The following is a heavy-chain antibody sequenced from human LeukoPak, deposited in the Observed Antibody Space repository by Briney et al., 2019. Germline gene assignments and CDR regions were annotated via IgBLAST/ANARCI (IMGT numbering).Heavy chain of an antibody. CDR1: GFTFSSYS. J-gene: IGHJ6*03. V-gene: IGHV3-21*01. Sequence: AGGSLRLSCAASGFTFSSYSMNWVRQAPGKGLEWVSSISSSSSYIYYADSVKGRFTISRDNAKNSLYLQMNSLRAEDTAVYYCARDADLAYDFWSGYFGPPRYYYYMDVWGKGTTVTVSS. D-gene: IGHD3-3*01. CDR2: ISSSSSYI. CDR3: ARDADLAYDFWSGYFGPPRYYYYMDV.